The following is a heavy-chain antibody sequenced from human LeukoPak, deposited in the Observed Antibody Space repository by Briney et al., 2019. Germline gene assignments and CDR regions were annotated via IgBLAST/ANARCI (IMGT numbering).Heavy chain of an antibody. CDR2: ISAYNGNT. D-gene: IGHD3-9*01. CDR3: ARTNRYYDILTGLNWFDP. J-gene: IGHJ5*02. Sequence: GASVKVSCXASGYTFTSYGISWVRQALGQGLEWMAWISAYNGNTNYAQKLQGRVTMTTDTSTSTAYMELRSLRSDDTAVYYCARTNRYYDILTGLNWFDPWGQGTLVTVSS. CDR1: GYTFTSYG. V-gene: IGHV1-18*01.